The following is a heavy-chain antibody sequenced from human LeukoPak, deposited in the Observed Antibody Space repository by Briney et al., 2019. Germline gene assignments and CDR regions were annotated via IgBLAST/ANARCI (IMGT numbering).Heavy chain of an antibody. J-gene: IGHJ3*02. CDR1: GFTFSRFW. V-gene: IGHV3-7*05. CDR3: ARDVEGGTFDI. CDR2: IDQSGGRN. Sequence: GGSLRLSCAASGFTFSRFWMNWVRQAPGRGLEWVANIDQSGGRNNYVDSVKGRFTISRDNAKNSLFLEMSSLGADDTAVYFCARDVEGGTFDIWGQGTTVTVSS. D-gene: IGHD3-16*01.